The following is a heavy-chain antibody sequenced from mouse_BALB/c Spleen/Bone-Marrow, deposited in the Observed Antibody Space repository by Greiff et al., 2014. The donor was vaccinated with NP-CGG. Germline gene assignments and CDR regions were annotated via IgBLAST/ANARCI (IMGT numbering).Heavy chain of an antibody. CDR1: GYSLTSHW. J-gene: IGHJ2*01. CDR2: IYPSRDIT. D-gene: IGHD4-1*02. V-gene: IGHV1-55*01. CDR3: AQLGQGY. Sequence: QVQLQQSGAELVKPGTSVKMSCKASGYSLTSHWTHWVKQRPGQGLGGIGDIYPSRDITSNNEKFENKATLTVDPSSSTAYMQLSSLTSEDSAVYYCAQLGQGYWGQGTTLTVSS.